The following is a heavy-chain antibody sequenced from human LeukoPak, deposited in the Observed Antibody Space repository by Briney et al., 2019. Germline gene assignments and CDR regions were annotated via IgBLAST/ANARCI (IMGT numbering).Heavy chain of an antibody. D-gene: IGHD6-19*01. V-gene: IGHV4-59*01. Sequence: PSETLSLTCTVSGGSMRSFYWSAIRQPPGNGLEWIGNIYYSGNTNYNPSLNSRVTISLDTSKDQFSLKLSSVTAADTALYYCARALGSGWYHPFDYWGQGALVTVSS. CDR3: ARALGSGWYHPFDY. CDR1: GGSMRSFY. CDR2: IYYSGNT. J-gene: IGHJ4*02.